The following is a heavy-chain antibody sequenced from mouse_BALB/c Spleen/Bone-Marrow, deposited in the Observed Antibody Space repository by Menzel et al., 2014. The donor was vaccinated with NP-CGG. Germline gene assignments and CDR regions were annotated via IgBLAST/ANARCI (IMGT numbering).Heavy chain of an antibody. J-gene: IGHJ4*01. D-gene: IGHD4-1*02. CDR2: INPYNDGT. V-gene: IGHV1-14*01. CDR3: ASHNWDYAMDY. CDR1: GYTFTSYV. Sequence: EVQRVESGPELVKPGASVKMSCKASGYTFTSYVMHWVKQKPGQGLEWIGYINPYNDGTKYNEKFKGKATLTSDKSSSTAYMEPSTLTSEDSAVYYCASHNWDYAMDYWGQGTSVTVSS.